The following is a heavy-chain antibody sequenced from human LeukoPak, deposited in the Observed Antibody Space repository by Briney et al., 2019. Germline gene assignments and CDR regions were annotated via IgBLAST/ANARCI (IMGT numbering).Heavy chain of an antibody. J-gene: IGHJ4*02. CDR2: ISSSGSTI. CDR1: RFTFSSYS. Sequence: GGSLRLSCAASRFTFSSYSMNWVRQAPGKGLEWVSYISSSGSTIYYADSVKGRFTISRDNAKNSLYLQMNSLRAEDTAVYYCARVKAGSSIDYWGQGTLVTVSS. D-gene: IGHD3-10*01. V-gene: IGHV3-48*04. CDR3: ARVKAGSSIDY.